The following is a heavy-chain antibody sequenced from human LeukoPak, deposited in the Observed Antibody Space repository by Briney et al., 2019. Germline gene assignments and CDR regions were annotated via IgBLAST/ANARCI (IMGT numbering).Heavy chain of an antibody. CDR1: GYTFTGYY. V-gene: IGHV1-2*02. J-gene: IGHJ4*02. Sequence: ASVKVSCKASGYTFTGYYMHWVRQAPGQGLEWMGWINPNSGGTNYAQKFQRRVTMTRDTSISTAYMELSRLRSDDTAVYYCARDRGYCSSTSCYTTFDYWGQGTLVTVSS. CDR3: ARDRGYCSSTSCYTTFDY. CDR2: INPNSGGT. D-gene: IGHD2-2*02.